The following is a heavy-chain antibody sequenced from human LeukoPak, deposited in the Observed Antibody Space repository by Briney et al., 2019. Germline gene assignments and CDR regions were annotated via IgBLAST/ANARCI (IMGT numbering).Heavy chain of an antibody. CDR1: GSTFSSYS. Sequence: GGSLRLSCAASGSTFSSYSMNWVRQAPGKGLEWVSSISSSSSYIYYADSVKGRFTISGDNAKNSLYLQMNSLRAEDTAVYYCTRLMVHDAFDIWGQGTMVTVSS. J-gene: IGHJ3*02. CDR2: ISSSSSYI. CDR3: TRLMVHDAFDI. D-gene: IGHD3-10*01. V-gene: IGHV3-21*01.